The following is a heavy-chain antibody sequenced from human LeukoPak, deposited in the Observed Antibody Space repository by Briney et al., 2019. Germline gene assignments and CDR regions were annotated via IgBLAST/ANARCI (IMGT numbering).Heavy chain of an antibody. Sequence: SETLSLTCTVPGGSISSSRYYWGWIRQPPGKGLEWIGSIYYSGSTYDNPSLKSRATISVDTSKNQFSLKLSSVTAADTAVYYCARRGYSSLDYWGQGTLVTVSS. CDR3: ARRGYSSLDY. V-gene: IGHV4-39*01. J-gene: IGHJ4*02. CDR2: IYYSGST. D-gene: IGHD6-19*01. CDR1: GGSISSSRYY.